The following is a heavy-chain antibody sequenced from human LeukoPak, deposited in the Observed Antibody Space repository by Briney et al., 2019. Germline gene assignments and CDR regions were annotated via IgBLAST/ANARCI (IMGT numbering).Heavy chain of an antibody. Sequence: SVKVSCKASGGTFISYAISWVRQAPGQGLEWMGGIIPIFGTANYAQKFQGRVTLTTAESTSTAYMELSSRRSEDTAVYYCAGRVGNNLAWFDPWGQGTLVTVSS. V-gene: IGHV1-69*05. CDR1: GGTFISYA. CDR3: AGRVGNNLAWFDP. CDR2: IIPIFGTA. D-gene: IGHD5-24*01. J-gene: IGHJ5*02.